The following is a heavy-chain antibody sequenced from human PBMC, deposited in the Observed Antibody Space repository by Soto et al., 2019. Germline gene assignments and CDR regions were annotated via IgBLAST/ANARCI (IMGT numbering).Heavy chain of an antibody. V-gene: IGHV1-69*13. CDR1: GGTFSSYA. J-gene: IGHJ4*02. CDR3: AREGDTIHQAFDY. Sequence: VKVSCKASGGTFSSYAISWVRQAPGQGLEWMGGIIPIFGTANYAQKFQGRVTITADESTSTAYMELSSLRSEDTAVYYCAREGDTIHQAFDYWGQGTLVTVSS. CDR2: IIPIFGTA. D-gene: IGHD3-9*01.